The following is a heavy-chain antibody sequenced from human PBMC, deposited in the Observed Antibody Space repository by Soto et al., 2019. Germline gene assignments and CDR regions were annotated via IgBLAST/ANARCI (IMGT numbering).Heavy chain of an antibody. V-gene: IGHV1-69*13. D-gene: IGHD6-19*01. Sequence: ASVKVSCKASGGTFSSYAISWVRQAPGQGLEWMGGIIPIFGTANYAQKFQGRVTITADESTSTAYMELSSLRSEDTDVCDCAVRSGWAGYYYYCMDVWGKGTTVTVSS. CDR1: GGTFSSYA. CDR2: IIPIFGTA. J-gene: IGHJ6*03. CDR3: AVRSGWAGYYYYCMDV.